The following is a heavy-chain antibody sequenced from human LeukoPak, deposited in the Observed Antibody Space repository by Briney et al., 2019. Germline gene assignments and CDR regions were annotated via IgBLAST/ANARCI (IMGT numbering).Heavy chain of an antibody. J-gene: IGHJ4*02. CDR1: VGSFSGYY. CDR3: ARDVGAGIAAAFDY. D-gene: IGHD6-13*01. CDR2: INHSGNT. Sequence: SETLSLTCAVYVGSFSGYYWSWIRQPPGKGLEWIGEINHSGNTNYNPSLKSRVTISVDTSKNQFSLKLRSMTAADTAVYYCARDVGAGIAAAFDYWGQGTLVTVSS. V-gene: IGHV4-34*01.